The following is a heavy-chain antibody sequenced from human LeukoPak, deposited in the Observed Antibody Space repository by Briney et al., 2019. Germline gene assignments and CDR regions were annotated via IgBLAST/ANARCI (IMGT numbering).Heavy chain of an antibody. D-gene: IGHD2-15*01. CDR2: IYSGGST. V-gene: IGHV3-53*01. Sequence: GGSLRLSCAASGFTFSTYSMSWVRQDPGTGLEWASVIYSGGSTYYADSVKGRFTISRDKSKHTLYLQMNSLRAEDTAVYYCAREGEYCSGGSCYYFDYWGQGTLVTVSS. J-gene: IGHJ4*02. CDR3: AREGEYCSGGSCYYFDY. CDR1: GFTFSTYS.